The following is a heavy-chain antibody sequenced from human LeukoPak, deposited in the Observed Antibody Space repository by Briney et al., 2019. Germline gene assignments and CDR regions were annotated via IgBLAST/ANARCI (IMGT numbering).Heavy chain of an antibody. D-gene: IGHD3-9*01. Sequence: SETLSLTRAVYGGSFSGSYWSWIRQPPGKGLEWIGEINHSGSTNYNPSLKSRVTISVDTSKNQFSLKLTSVTAADTAVFYCARESGYYDVLTGYYNQNWFDPWGQGTLVTVSS. CDR2: INHSGST. CDR3: ARESGYYDVLTGYYNQNWFDP. CDR1: GGSFSGSY. J-gene: IGHJ5*02. V-gene: IGHV4-34*01.